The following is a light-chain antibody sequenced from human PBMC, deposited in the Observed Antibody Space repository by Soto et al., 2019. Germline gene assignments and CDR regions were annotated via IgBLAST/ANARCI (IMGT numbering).Light chain of an antibody. CDR2: EGN. Sequence: QSVLTQPASVSGSPGQSITISCTGTSSDIGSYDLVSWYQRHPGKAPKLMIYEGNKRPSGVSSRFSGSKSGNTASLTISGLQAEDEADYYCCSYVGYFTVIFGGGTKLTVL. CDR3: CSYVGYFTVI. J-gene: IGLJ2*01. V-gene: IGLV2-23*01. CDR1: SSDIGSYDL.